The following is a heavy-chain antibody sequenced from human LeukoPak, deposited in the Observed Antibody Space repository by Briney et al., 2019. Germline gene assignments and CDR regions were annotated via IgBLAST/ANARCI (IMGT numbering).Heavy chain of an antibody. J-gene: IGHJ5*02. Sequence: RPSETLSLTCTVSGGSISSYYWGSIRQPAGKGLEWLGEINHSGSTNYNPSLKSRVTISVDTSKNQFSLKLSSVTAADTAVYYCARIVVTGSRGNWFDPRGQGTLVTVSS. CDR1: GGSISSYY. CDR2: INHSGST. D-gene: IGHD1-20*01. CDR3: ARIVVTGSRGNWFDP. V-gene: IGHV4-34*01.